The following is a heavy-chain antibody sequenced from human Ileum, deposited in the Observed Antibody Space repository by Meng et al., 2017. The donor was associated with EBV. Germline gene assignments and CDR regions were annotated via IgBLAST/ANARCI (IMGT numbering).Heavy chain of an antibody. Sequence: LQVSGPGLVKPPGTLALTCAVSGGSISSSNWWSWVRQPPGKGLEWIGEIYHSGSTNYNPSLKSRVTISVDKSKNQFSLKLSSVTAADTAVYYCASFPPPGKQWLVTDYWGQGTLVTVSS. CDR1: GGSISSSNW. J-gene: IGHJ4*02. D-gene: IGHD6-19*01. CDR2: IYHSGST. CDR3: ASFPPPGKQWLVTDY. V-gene: IGHV4-4*03.